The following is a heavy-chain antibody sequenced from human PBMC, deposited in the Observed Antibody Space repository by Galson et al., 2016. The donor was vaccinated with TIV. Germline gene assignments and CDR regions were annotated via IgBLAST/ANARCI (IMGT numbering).Heavy chain of an antibody. CDR3: ATSISGVVNNYYYIDV. D-gene: IGHD3-3*01. V-gene: IGHV1-69*13. Sequence: SVKVSCKASGGTFSNYGISWVRQAPGQGLEWMGGINPVFRISNYAQKLQGRVTIIADESTSTAFMELSSLRSEDTAMYYCATSISGVVNNYYYIDVWGRGTTVTVSS. J-gene: IGHJ6*03. CDR1: GGTFSNYG. CDR2: INPVFRIS.